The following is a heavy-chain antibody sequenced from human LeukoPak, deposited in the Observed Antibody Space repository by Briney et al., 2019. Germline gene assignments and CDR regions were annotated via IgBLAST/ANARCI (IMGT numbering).Heavy chain of an antibody. Sequence: GGSLRLSCATSGFTFDKYFIHWVRQAPGKGLDWVSSISGTSTYIDYADSVKGRFTISRDNAKNSLYLQMNSLRVEDTAVYYCVRDHQLRDPGCWGQGTLVTVSS. J-gene: IGHJ4*02. CDR2: ISGTSTYI. V-gene: IGHV3-21*01. CDR3: VRDHQLRDPGC. CDR1: GFTFDKYF. D-gene: IGHD1-1*01.